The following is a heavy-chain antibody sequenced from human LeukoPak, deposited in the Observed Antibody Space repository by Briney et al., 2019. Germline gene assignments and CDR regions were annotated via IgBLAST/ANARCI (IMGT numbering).Heavy chain of an antibody. CDR2: ISSSSSTI. J-gene: IGHJ2*01. V-gene: IGHV3-48*04. CDR3: AKAYPGYFDL. CDR1: GFTFSSYS. Sequence: GGSLRLSCAASGFTFSSYSMNWVRQAPGKGLEWVSYISSSSSTIYYADSVKGRFTISRDNAKNSLYLQMNSLRAEDTALYYCAKAYPGYFDLWGRGTLVTVSS.